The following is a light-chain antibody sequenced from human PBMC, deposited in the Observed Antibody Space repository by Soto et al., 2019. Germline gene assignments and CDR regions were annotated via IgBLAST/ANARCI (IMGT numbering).Light chain of an antibody. J-gene: IGKJ1*01. V-gene: IGKV2-30*01. CDR3: MQGTHWPPA. Sequence: DVVMTQSPLSLPVTLGQPASISCRSSQSLVYNDGNIYLNWFQQRPGQSPRRLIYKVSNRDSGVPDRFSGSGSDTDFTLKISSVEAEDVGVYSCMQGTHWPPAFGHGTKVESK. CDR2: KVS. CDR1: QSLVYNDGNIY.